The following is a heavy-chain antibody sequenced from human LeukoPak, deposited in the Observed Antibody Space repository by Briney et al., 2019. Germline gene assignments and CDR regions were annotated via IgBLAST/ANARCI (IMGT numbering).Heavy chain of an antibody. D-gene: IGHD2-8*01. CDR2: IDPSDSYT. CDR1: GYSFTSYW. J-gene: IGHJ4*02. V-gene: IGHV5-10-1*01. Sequence: GESLKISCKGSGYSFTSYWIGWVRQMPGKGLEWMGRIDPSDSYTNYSPSFQGPVTISADKSISTAYLQWSSLKASDTAMYYCARPANGVHHFDYWGQGTLVTVSS. CDR3: ARPANGVHHFDY.